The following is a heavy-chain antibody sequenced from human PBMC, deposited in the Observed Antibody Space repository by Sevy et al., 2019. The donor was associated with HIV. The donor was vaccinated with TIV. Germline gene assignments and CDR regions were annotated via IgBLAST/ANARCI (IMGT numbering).Heavy chain of an antibody. Sequence: GGSLRLSCAASGFTFSSYAMHWVRQAPGKGLEWVAVISYDGSNKYYADSVKGRFTISRDNSKNTLYLRMNSLRAEDTAVYYCARDSEMATWYFQHWGQGTLVTVSS. V-gene: IGHV3-30*04. CDR1: GFTFSSYA. CDR2: ISYDGSNK. CDR3: ARDSEMATWYFQH. J-gene: IGHJ1*01. D-gene: IGHD5-12*01.